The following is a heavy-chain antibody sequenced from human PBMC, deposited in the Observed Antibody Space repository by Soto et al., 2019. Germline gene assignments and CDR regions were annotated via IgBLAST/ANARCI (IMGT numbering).Heavy chain of an antibody. CDR2: VYSTGST. Sequence: SGTLSLTCTVFGGSIKNYFWGWIRQPPGKGLEWMGYVYSTGSTHYNPSLKSRLTMSVDTSKSHFSLRLTSVTTADTATYYCVRADRFGVSISYPDLWGQGILVPASS. J-gene: IGHJ4*02. CDR3: VRADRFGVSISYPDL. CDR1: GGSIKNYF. D-gene: IGHD2-8*01. V-gene: IGHV4-59*01.